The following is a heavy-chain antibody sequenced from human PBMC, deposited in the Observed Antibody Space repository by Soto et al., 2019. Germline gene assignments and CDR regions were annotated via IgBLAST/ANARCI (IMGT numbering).Heavy chain of an antibody. CDR3: ARALPVLRFLEWFREYYCYYGMDV. J-gene: IGHJ6*02. D-gene: IGHD3-3*01. CDR1: GGTFSSYA. CDR2: IIPIFGTA. Sequence: EASVKVSCKASGGTFSSYAISWVRQAPGQGLELMGGIIPIFGTANYAQKFQGRVTITADESTSTAYMELSSLRSEDTAVYYCARALPVLRFLEWFREYYCYYGMDVWGQGTTVTVSS. V-gene: IGHV1-69*13.